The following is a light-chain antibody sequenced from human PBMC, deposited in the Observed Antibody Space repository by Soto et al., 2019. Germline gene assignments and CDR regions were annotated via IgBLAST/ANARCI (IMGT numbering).Light chain of an antibody. V-gene: IGLV1-44*01. J-gene: IGLJ2*01. CDR1: GSNIGSNP. CDR2: ASD. Sequence: QSVLTQPPSASGTPGQRVSISCSGGGSNIGSNPVNWYQQLPGTAPKLLIYASDQRPSGVPDRFSGSKSGTSASLASSGLQSEDETDYYCSAWDDSLNGPVFGGGTKVTVL. CDR3: SAWDDSLNGPV.